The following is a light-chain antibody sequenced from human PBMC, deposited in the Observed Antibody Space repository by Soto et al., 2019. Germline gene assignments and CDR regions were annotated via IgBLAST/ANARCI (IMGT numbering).Light chain of an antibody. CDR2: AAS. J-gene: IGKJ1*01. CDR1: QSVSSN. V-gene: IGKV3-15*01. Sequence: EVVMTQSPATRSMSPGERATLSCMASQSVSSNFAWYQQKPGQTPCLLIYAASTRATGIPARFSGSGSGSEFTLSISSLQSEDFAVYYCQQYNDWPRTFGQGTKVDIK. CDR3: QQYNDWPRT.